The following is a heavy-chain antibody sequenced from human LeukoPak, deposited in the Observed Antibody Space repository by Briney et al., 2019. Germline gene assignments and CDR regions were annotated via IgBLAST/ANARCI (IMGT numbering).Heavy chain of an antibody. CDR2: VLPIFATA. CDR3: ASPKPVAGIMNYYYFMDV. J-gene: IGHJ6*03. D-gene: IGHD6-19*01. V-gene: IGHV1-69*05. CDR1: GFTFTDYY. Sequence: SVKVSCKSSGFTFTDYYIHWVRQAPGQGLEWMGGVLPIFATANYAQRFQGRVTITTDASTRTAFLELSSLRSEDTAVYYCASPKPVAGIMNYYYFMDVWGKGTTVTVSS.